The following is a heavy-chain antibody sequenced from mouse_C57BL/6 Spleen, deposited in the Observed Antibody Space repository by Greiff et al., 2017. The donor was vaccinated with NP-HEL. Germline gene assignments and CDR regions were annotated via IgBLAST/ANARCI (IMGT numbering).Heavy chain of an antibody. CDR1: GFTFSDYY. Sequence: EVQRVESEGGLVQPGRSMKLSCTASGFTFSDYYMAWVRQVPEKGLEWVANINYDGSSTYYLDSLKSRFIISRDNAKNILYLQMSSLKSEDTATYYCAIYYSNYGAMDYWGQGTSVTVSS. V-gene: IGHV5-16*01. D-gene: IGHD2-5*01. J-gene: IGHJ4*01. CDR3: AIYYSNYGAMDY. CDR2: INYDGSST.